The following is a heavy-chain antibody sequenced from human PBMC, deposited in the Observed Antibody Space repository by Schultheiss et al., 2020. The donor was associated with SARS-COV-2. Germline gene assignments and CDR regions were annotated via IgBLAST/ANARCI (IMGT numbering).Heavy chain of an antibody. CDR3: ARTHYYDSRGDAFDI. CDR1: GFTFSDYY. V-gene: IGHV3-11*03. D-gene: IGHD3-22*01. CDR2: ISSSSSYT. Sequence: GGSLRLSCAASGFTFSDYYMSWIRQAPGKGLEWVSYISSSSSYTNYADSVKGRFTISRDNAKNSLYLQMNSLRAENTAVYYCARTHYYDSRGDAFDIWGQGTMVTVSS. J-gene: IGHJ3*02.